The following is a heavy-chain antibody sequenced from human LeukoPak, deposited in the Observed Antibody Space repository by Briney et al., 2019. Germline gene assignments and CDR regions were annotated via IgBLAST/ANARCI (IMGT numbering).Heavy chain of an antibody. CDR2: INPNSGGT. V-gene: IGHV1-2*04. CDR1: GYTFTGYY. J-gene: IGHJ5*02. D-gene: IGHD2-2*02. Sequence: ASVKVSCKASGYTFTGYYMHWVRQAPGQGLEWMGWINPNSGGTDYAQKFQGWVTMTRDTSISTAYMELSRLRSDDTAVYYCARDRRIPRESSNWLDPWGQGTLVTVSS. CDR3: ARDRRIPRESSNWLDP.